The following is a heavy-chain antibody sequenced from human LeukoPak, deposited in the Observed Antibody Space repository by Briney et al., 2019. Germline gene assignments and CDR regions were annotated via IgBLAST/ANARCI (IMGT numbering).Heavy chain of an antibody. V-gene: IGHV3-53*01. D-gene: IGHD3-22*01. CDR2: LYRGGST. J-gene: IGHJ4*02. CDR1: GFTVSSNY. Sequence: GGSLRLSCVASGFTVSSNYMSWVRQAPGKGLEWVSVLYRGGSTYYADSVKGRFTISRDNAKNTLYLQMNSLRAEDTAVYYCARGETYDSGGYGKFDYWGQGTLVTVSS. CDR3: ARGETYDSGGYGKFDY.